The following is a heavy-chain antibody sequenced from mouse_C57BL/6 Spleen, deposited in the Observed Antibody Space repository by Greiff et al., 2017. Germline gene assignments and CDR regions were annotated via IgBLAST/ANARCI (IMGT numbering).Heavy chain of an antibody. Sequence: QVQLKQSGPGLVQPSQSLSITCTVSGFSLTSYGVHWVRQSPGKGLEWLGVIGSGGSTDYNAAFISRLSISKDNSKSKVFFKMNSLQADDTAIYYCARNWGNYAYFDYWGQGTTLTVSS. CDR1: GFSLTSYG. CDR2: IGSGGST. J-gene: IGHJ2*01. CDR3: ARNWGNYAYFDY. V-gene: IGHV2-2*01. D-gene: IGHD2-1*01.